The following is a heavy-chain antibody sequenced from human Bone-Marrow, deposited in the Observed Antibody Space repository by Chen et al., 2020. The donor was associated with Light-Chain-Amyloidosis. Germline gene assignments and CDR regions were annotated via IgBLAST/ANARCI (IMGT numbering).Heavy chain of an antibody. CDR2: IYPDESDA. D-gene: IGHD5-12*01. CDR3: ARRRDGYNFDY. CDR1: GYTFPNYW. J-gene: IGHJ4*02. V-gene: IGHV5-51*01. Sequence: EVQLEQSGPEVKKPGESLKISCKGSGYTFPNYWIGWVRQMPGTGLEWMGVIYPDESDARYSPSFEGQVTISADKSITTAYPQRRSLKASDTAMYYCARRRDGYNFDYWGQGTLVTVSS.